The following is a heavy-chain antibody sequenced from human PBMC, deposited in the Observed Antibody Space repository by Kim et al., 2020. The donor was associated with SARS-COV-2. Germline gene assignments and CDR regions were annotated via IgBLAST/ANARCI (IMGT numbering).Heavy chain of an antibody. CDR1: GFTFSSYG. Sequence: GGSLRLSCAASGFTFSSYGMHWVRQAPGKGLEWVAVIWYDGSNKYYADSVKGRFTISRDNSKNTLYLQMNSLRAEDTAVYYCAKENLLWFGELFLDYWGQGTLVTVSS. J-gene: IGHJ4*02. V-gene: IGHV3-33*06. D-gene: IGHD3-10*01. CDR2: IWYDGSNK. CDR3: AKENLLWFGELFLDY.